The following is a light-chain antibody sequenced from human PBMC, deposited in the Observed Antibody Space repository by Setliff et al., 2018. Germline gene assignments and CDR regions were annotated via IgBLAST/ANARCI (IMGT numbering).Light chain of an antibody. V-gene: IGLV2-14*03. CDR1: SSDVGGYNY. J-gene: IGLJ1*01. CDR2: DVT. Sequence: QSVLTQHASVSGSPGQWITISCSGTSSDVGGYNYVSWYQQHPGKAPKLMIYDVTNRPSGISNRFSGSKSGNTASLTISGLQAEDDADYYCSSYTTSGTYVFGTGTKVTVL. CDR3: SSYTTSGTYV.